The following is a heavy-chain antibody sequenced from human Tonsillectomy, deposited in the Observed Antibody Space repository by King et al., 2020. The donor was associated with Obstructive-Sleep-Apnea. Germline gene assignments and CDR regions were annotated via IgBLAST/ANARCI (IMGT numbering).Heavy chain of an antibody. CDR3: ARDAEFLAAGVPYYYGMDV. Sequence: QLVQSGAEVKKPGASVKLSCKASGYTFTRYYIHWVRQAPGQGLEWMGTINPSDGTSYAQKFQGRVTMTRDTSTSTVYMDLSSLRYEDTAVYYCARDAEFLAAGVPYYYGMDVWGQGTTVTVSS. J-gene: IGHJ6*02. CDR2: INPSDGT. D-gene: IGHD6-13*01. CDR1: GYTFTRYY. V-gene: IGHV1-46*01.